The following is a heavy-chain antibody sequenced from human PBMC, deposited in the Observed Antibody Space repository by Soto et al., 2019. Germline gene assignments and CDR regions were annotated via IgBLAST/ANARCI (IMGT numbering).Heavy chain of an antibody. J-gene: IGHJ4*02. CDR3: AKAADKVLRYFDWLPHRHRVGYFDS. Sequence: PGGSLRLSCAASGFTFSSYGRHWVRQAPGKGLEWVAVISYDGSNKYYADSVKGRFTISRDNSKNTLYLQMNSLRAEDTAVYYCAKAADKVLRYFDWLPHRHRVGYFDSWGQGTLVTVSS. CDR2: ISYDGSNK. V-gene: IGHV3-30*18. CDR1: GFTFSSYG. D-gene: IGHD3-9*01.